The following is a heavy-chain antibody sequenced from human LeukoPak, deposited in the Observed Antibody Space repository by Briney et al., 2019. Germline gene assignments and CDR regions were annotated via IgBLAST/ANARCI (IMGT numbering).Heavy chain of an antibody. CDR2: INHSGST. CDR1: GGSFSGYY. Sequence: PSETLSLTCAVYGGSFSGYYWSWIRQPPGKGLEWIGEINHSGSTNYNPSLKSRVTISVDTSKNQFSLKLSSVTAADTAVYYCARGGYSYGHAFDIWGQGTMVTVSS. J-gene: IGHJ3*02. D-gene: IGHD5-18*01. CDR3: ARGGYSYGHAFDI. V-gene: IGHV4-34*01.